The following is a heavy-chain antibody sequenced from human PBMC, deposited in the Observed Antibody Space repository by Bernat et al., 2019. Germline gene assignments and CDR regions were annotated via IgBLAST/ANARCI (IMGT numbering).Heavy chain of an antibody. V-gene: IGHV4-34*01. CDR1: GGSFSGYY. Sequence: QVQLQQWGAGLLKPSETLSLTCAVYGGSFSGYYWSWIRQPPGKGLEWIGEINHSGSTNYNPSLKSRVTISVDTSKNQFSLKLSSVTAADTAVYYCARPYLVGIQAFDIWGQGTMVTVAS. J-gene: IGHJ3*02. CDR2: INHSGST. D-gene: IGHD1-26*01. CDR3: ARPYLVGIQAFDI.